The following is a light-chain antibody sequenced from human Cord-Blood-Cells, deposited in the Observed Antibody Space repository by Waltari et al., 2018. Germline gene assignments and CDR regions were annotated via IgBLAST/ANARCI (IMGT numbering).Light chain of an antibody. CDR3: SSYTGSSTWV. CDR2: DVS. V-gene: IGLV2-14*01. CDR1: SSDVGGYNY. J-gene: IGLJ3*02. Sequence: QSALTQPASVSGSPGQSITISCTGTSSDVGGYNYVSWYQQHPGKVPKLMVYDVSKRPSGVSNRFSGSKSGNTASLTISGLQAEDEADYYCSSYTGSSTWVFGGGTKLTVL.